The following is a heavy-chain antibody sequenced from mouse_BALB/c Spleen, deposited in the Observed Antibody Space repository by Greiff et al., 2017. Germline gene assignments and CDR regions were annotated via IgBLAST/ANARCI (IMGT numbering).Heavy chain of an antibody. Sequence: DVMLVESGGGLVKPGGSLKLSCAASGFTFSDYYMYWVRQTPEKRLEWVATISDGGSYTYYPDSVKGRFTISRDNAKNNLYLQMSSLKSEDTAMYYCAREYGNYSWFAYWGQGTLVTVSA. CDR3: AREYGNYSWFAY. CDR2: ISDGGSYT. CDR1: GFTFSDYY. J-gene: IGHJ3*01. D-gene: IGHD2-10*02. V-gene: IGHV5-4*02.